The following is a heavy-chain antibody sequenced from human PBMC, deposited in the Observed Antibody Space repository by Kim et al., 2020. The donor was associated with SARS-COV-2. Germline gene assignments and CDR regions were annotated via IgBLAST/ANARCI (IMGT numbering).Heavy chain of an antibody. V-gene: IGHV4-59*01. CDR3: ARDTYDYVWGSYRGDAFDI. J-gene: IGHJ3*02. D-gene: IGHD3-16*02. Sequence: SRVTISGDTAKNQFSLKLSSVTAADTAVYYCARDTYDYVWGSYRGDAFDIWGQGTMVTVSS.